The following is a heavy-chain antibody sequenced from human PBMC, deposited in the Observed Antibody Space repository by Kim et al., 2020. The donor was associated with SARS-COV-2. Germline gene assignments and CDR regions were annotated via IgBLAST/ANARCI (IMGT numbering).Heavy chain of an antibody. Sequence: YNPSLQSRVTISIDTSKNQFSLNLNSVTAADTAFYYCARILTGAGATFDSWGQGTLVTVSS. D-gene: IGHD3-9*01. CDR3: ARILTGAGATFDS. V-gene: IGHV4-59*01. J-gene: IGHJ4*02.